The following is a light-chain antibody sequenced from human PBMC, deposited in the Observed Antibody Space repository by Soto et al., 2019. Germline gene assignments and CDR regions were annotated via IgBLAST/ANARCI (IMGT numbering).Light chain of an antibody. V-gene: IGKV1-39*01. CDR2: AAS. CDR1: QRISTY. J-gene: IGKJ1*01. CDR3: QQCYSSPRT. Sequence: DIQMTQSPSTLSAGVGDRVTITCRASQRISTYLNWYQQKPGKAPTLLIYAASSLRSGVPSRFSGGGSGTHFTLTINTLQPEDFASYFCQQCYSSPRTFGQGTKVEIK.